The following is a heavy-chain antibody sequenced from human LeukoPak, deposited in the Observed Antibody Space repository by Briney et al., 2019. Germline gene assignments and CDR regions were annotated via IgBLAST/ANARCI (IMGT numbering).Heavy chain of an antibody. D-gene: IGHD2-2*01. CDR2: INHSGST. CDR1: GGSFSGYY. J-gene: IGHJ6*02. Sequence: SETLSLTCAVYGGSFSGYYWSWICQPPGKGLEWIGEINHSGSTNYNPSLKSRVTISVDTSKNQFSLKLSSVTAADTAVYYCARVAGYCSSTSCPHGDVWGQGTTVTVSS. V-gene: IGHV4-34*01. CDR3: ARVAGYCSSTSCPHGDV.